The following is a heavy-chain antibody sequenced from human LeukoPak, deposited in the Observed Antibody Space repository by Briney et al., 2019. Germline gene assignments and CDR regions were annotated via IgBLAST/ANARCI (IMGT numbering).Heavy chain of an antibody. D-gene: IGHD3-9*01. CDR2: VHSSGST. CDR1: GGSISSFF. Sequence: PSETLSLTCTVSGGSISSFFWSWIRQPPGKGLEWIGYVHSSGSTKYNPSLKSRLIISVDMSKNQFSLKLTSVSVADTAVYYCARLAPGNYDILTGDPKVVFDYWGQGALVTVSS. J-gene: IGHJ4*02. CDR3: ARLAPGNYDILTGDPKVVFDY. V-gene: IGHV4-59*01.